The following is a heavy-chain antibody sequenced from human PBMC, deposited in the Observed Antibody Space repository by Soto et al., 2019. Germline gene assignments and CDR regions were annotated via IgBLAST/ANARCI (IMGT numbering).Heavy chain of an antibody. CDR2: IYYSGST. V-gene: IGHV4-31*03. Sequence: PSETLSLTCTVSGGSISRGGYYWSWILQHPGKGLEWIGYIYYSGSTYYNPSLKSRVTISVDTSKNQFSLKLSSVTAADTAVYYCARGGANDFWSGYHNPYYYYYGMDVWGQGTTVT. CDR1: GGSISRGGYY. CDR3: ARGGANDFWSGYHNPYYYYYGMDV. J-gene: IGHJ6*02. D-gene: IGHD3-3*01.